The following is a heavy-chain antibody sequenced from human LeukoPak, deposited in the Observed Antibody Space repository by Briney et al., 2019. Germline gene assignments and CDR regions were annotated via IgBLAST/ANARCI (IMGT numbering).Heavy chain of an antibody. V-gene: IGHV3-30-3*01. D-gene: IGHD3-10*01. J-gene: IGHJ4*02. CDR3: ARDFENYYGSGSYYPADY. CDR2: ISYDGSNK. Sequence: GGSLRLSCAASGFTFGSYAMHWVRQAPGKGLEWVAVISYDGSNKYYADSVKGRFTISRDNSKNTLYLQMNSLRAEDTAVYYCARDFENYYGSGSYYPADYWGQGTLVTVSS. CDR1: GFTFGSYA.